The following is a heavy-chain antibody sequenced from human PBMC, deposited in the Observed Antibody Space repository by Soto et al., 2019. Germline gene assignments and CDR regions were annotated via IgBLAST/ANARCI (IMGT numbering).Heavy chain of an antibody. CDR2: ISSSSSYI. V-gene: IGHV3-21*01. D-gene: IGHD3-9*01. CDR3: ARGDYDILTGIPLYYYYGMDV. CDR1: GFTFSSYS. J-gene: IGHJ6*02. Sequence: TGGSLRLSCAASGFTFSSYSMNWVRQAPGKGLEWVSSISSSSSYIYYADSVKGRFTISRDNAKNSLYLQMNSLRAEDTAVYYCARGDYDILTGIPLYYYYGMDVWGQGTTVTVSS.